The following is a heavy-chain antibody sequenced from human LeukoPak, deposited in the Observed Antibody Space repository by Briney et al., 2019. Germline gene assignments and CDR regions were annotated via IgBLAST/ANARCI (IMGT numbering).Heavy chain of an antibody. V-gene: IGHV4-31*03. D-gene: IGHD3-22*01. Sequence: ASETLSLTCTVSGGSISSGGYYWSWIRQHPGKGLEWIGYIYYSGSTYYNPSLKSRVTISVDTSKNQFSLKLSSVTAADTAVYYCARTPFYYDSSGLSSGADYWGQGTLVTVSS. CDR2: IYYSGST. CDR3: ARTPFYYDSSGLSSGADY. J-gene: IGHJ4*02. CDR1: GGSISSGGYY.